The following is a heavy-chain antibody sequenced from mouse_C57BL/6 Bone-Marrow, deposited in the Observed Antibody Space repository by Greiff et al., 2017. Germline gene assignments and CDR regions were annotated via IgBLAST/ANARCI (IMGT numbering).Heavy chain of an antibody. V-gene: IGHV5-9*01. J-gene: IGHJ4*01. CDR1: GFTFSSYT. CDR3: ARHLYSLDY. CDR2: ISGGGGNT. D-gene: IGHD2-1*01. Sequence: EVKLVESGGGLVKPGGSLKLSCAASGFTFSSYTMSWVRQTPEKRLEWVATISGGGGNTYYPDSVKGRFTISRDTAKNTLYLQMSSLRSEDTALYYCARHLYSLDYWGQGTSVTVSA.